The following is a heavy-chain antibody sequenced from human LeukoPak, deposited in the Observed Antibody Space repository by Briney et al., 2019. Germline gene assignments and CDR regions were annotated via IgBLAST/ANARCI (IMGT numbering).Heavy chain of an antibody. J-gene: IGHJ4*02. CDR3: ARRGDGGNGDHY. CDR2: IYPGDSDT. CDR1: GYSFASHW. Sequence: GESLEISCEASGYSFASHWLGWVRQMPGKGLEWMGIIYPGDSDTKYSPSFEGQVTISVDKSISTAYLQWSSLKASDTAMYYCARRGDGGNGDHYWGQGTLVTVSS. V-gene: IGHV5-51*01. D-gene: IGHD4-23*01.